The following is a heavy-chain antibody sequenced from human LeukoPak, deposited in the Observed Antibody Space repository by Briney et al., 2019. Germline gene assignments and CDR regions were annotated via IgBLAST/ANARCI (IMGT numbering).Heavy chain of an antibody. J-gene: IGHJ4*02. CDR2: INHSGST. CDR3: ARGRYGLGFDY. D-gene: IGHD1-14*01. V-gene: IGHV4-34*01. CDR1: GGSFSGYY. Sequence: PSETLSFTCAVYGGSFSGYYWSWIRQPPGKGLEWIGEINHSGSTNYNPSLKSRVTISVDTSKNQFSLKLSSVTAADTAVYYCARGRYGLGFDYWGQGTLVTVSS.